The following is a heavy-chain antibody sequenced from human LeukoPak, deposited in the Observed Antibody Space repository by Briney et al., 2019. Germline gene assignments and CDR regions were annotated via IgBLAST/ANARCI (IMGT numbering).Heavy chain of an antibody. Sequence: GGSLRLSCAASGFTFSSYWMHWVRQAPGKGLVWVSRINSDGSSTSYADSVKSRFTISRDNAKNTLYLQMNSLRAEDTAVYYCARGAPVYSSSSRTFDYWGQGTLVTVSS. CDR3: ARGAPVYSSSSRTFDY. CDR2: INSDGSST. V-gene: IGHV3-74*01. D-gene: IGHD6-6*01. CDR1: GFTFSSYW. J-gene: IGHJ4*02.